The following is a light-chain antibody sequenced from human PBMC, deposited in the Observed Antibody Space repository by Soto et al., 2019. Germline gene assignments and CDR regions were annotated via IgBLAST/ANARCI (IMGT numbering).Light chain of an antibody. CDR1: QSVSTY. CDR3: QQLSSWPLPIT. V-gene: IGKV3-11*01. J-gene: IGKJ5*01. Sequence: EIVLTQSPATLSLSPGERATLSCRASQSVSTYLAWYQQKPGQAPRLLIYDASNRATGIPARFSGSGSGTDFTLTISGLEPEDFAVYDCQQLSSWPLPITVGQGTRLEIK. CDR2: DAS.